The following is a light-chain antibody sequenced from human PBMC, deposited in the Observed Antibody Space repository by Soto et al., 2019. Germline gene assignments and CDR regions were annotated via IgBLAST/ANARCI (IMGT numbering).Light chain of an antibody. CDR2: GTS. J-gene: IGKJ2*01. CDR1: QSVGSTY. CDR3: QQYGSSPFT. Sequence: EIVLTQSPGTLSLSPGERATLSCRASQSVGSTYLAWYQQKPGQAPRLLIYGTSTRATGIPDRFSGSGSGTDFTLTISRLAPEDFAVYYCQQYGSSPFTFGQGANLEIK. V-gene: IGKV3-20*01.